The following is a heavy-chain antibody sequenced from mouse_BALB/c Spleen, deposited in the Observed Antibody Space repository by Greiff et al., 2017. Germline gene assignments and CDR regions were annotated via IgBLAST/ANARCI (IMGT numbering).Heavy chain of an antibody. D-gene: IGHD2-14*01. V-gene: IGHV5-6-4*01. CDR2: ISSGGSYT. Sequence: EVKLVESGGGLVKPGGSLKLSCAASGFTFSSYTMSWVRQTPEKRLEWVATISSGGSYTYYPDTVKGRFTISRDNAKNTLYLQMSSLKSEDTAMYYCARSYYRYDGYAMDYWGQGTSVTVSS. J-gene: IGHJ4*01. CDR1: GFTFSSYT. CDR3: ARSYYRYDGYAMDY.